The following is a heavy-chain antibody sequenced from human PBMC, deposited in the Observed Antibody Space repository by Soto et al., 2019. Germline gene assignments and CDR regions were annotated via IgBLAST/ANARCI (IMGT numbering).Heavy chain of an antibody. CDR2: IIPILGIA. D-gene: IGHD2-15*01. J-gene: IGHJ6*03. CDR3: ARDIKEVVVVVAASYYYYYMDV. CDR1: GGTFSSYT. V-gene: IGHV1-69*04. Sequence: SVKVSCKASGGTFSSYTISWVRQAPGQGLEWMGRIIPILGIANYAQKFQGRVTITADKSTSTAYMELSSLRSEDTAVYYCARDIKEVVVVVAASYYYYYMDVWGKGTTVTVSS.